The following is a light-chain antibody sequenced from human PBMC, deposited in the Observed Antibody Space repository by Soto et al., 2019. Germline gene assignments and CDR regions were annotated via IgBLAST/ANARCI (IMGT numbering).Light chain of an antibody. CDR1: QGVSDY. CDR3: QQYGSSPRT. J-gene: IGKJ1*01. V-gene: IGKV3-20*01. CDR2: GAS. Sequence: EIVLTQSPAILSFSPGERATLSCRANQGVSDYLAWYQQKPGQAPRLLIHGASNRATGIPDRFSGSGSGTDFTLTISRLEPEDFAVYYCQQYGSSPRTFGQGTKVDIK.